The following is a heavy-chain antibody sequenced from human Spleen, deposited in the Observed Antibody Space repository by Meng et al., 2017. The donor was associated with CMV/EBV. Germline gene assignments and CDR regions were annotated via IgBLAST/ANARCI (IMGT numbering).Heavy chain of an antibody. CDR1: VESFGWYY. CDR2: INHSGST. J-gene: IGHJ4*02. CDR3: ARGGYSSGWWGLLDY. D-gene: IGHD6-19*01. Sequence: HVELQQCVAVLLKPSETLSLTCAVYVESFGWYYWSWTRQPPGKGLQWIGEINHSGSTNYNPSLKSRVTISVDTSKNQFSLKLSSVTAADTAVYYCARGGYSSGWWGLLDYWGQGTLVTVSS. V-gene: IGHV4-34*02.